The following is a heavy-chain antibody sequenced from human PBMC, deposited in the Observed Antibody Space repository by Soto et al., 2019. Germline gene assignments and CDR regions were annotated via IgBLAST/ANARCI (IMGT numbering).Heavy chain of an antibody. CDR1: GGSISSYY. CDR2: IYYSGST. V-gene: IGHV4-59*01. Sequence: PSETLSLTCTVSGGSISSYYWSWIRQPPGKGLEWIGYIYYSGSTNYNPSLKSRVTISVDTPKNQFSLKLSSVTAADTAVYYCARAYSSSWSFYYVLDYWGQGTLVTVSS. J-gene: IGHJ4*02. D-gene: IGHD6-13*01. CDR3: ARAYSSSWSFYYVLDY.